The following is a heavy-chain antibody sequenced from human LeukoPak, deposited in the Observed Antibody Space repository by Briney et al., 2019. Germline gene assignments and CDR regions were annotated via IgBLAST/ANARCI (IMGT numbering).Heavy chain of an antibody. V-gene: IGHV1-18*01. CDR2: ISAYNGNT. CDR3: ARGPLSDVLRYFDWPRPDDAFDI. Sequence: GASVKVSCKASGYTLTSHGISWVRQAPGQGLEWMGWISAYNGNTNYAQKLQGRVTMTTDTSTSTAYMELRSLRSDDTAVYHCARGPLSDVLRYFDWPRPDDAFDIWGQGTMVTVSS. CDR1: GYTLTSHG. J-gene: IGHJ3*02. D-gene: IGHD3-9*01.